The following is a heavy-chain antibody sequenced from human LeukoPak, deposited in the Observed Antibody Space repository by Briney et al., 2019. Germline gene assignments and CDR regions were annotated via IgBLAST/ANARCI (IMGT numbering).Heavy chain of an antibody. Sequence: SETLSLTCAVYGGSFSGYYWSWIRQPPGKGLEWIGEIYHSGSTNYNPSLKSRVTISVDKSKNQSSLKLSSVTAADTAVYYCARDLGGFDCSSTSCYEVVYWGQGTLVTVSS. J-gene: IGHJ4*02. V-gene: IGHV4-34*01. CDR1: GGSFSGYY. D-gene: IGHD2-2*01. CDR2: IYHSGST. CDR3: ARDLGGFDCSSTSCYEVVY.